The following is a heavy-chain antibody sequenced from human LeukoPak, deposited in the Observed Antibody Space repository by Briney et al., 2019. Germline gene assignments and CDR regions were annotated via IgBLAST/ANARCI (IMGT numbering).Heavy chain of an antibody. Sequence: GASEKVSCKASGYTFTSYGISWVRQAPGQGLEWMGIINPSGGSTSYAQKFQGRVTMTRDTSTSTVYMELSSLRSEDTAVYYCAREIAKMATITEAFDIWGQGTMVTVSS. D-gene: IGHD5-24*01. CDR2: INPSGGST. CDR1: GYTFTSYG. J-gene: IGHJ3*02. V-gene: IGHV1-46*01. CDR3: AREIAKMATITEAFDI.